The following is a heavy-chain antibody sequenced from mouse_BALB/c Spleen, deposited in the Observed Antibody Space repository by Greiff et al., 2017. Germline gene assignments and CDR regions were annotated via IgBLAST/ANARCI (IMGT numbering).Heavy chain of an antibody. CDR2: ISSGGST. CDR1: GFTFSSYA. Sequence: DVKLVESGGGLVKPGGSLKLSCAASGFTFSSYAMSWVRQTPEKRLEWVASISSGGSTYYPDSVKGRFTISRDNARNILYLQMSSLRSEDTAMYYCARVPDYYGSSPWYFDVWGAGTTVTVSS. V-gene: IGHV5-6-5*01. J-gene: IGHJ1*01. CDR3: ARVPDYYGSSPWYFDV. D-gene: IGHD1-1*01.